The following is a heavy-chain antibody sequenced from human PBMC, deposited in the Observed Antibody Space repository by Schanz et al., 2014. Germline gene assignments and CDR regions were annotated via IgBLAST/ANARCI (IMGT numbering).Heavy chain of an antibody. CDR3: ARVRSEDYGGMDV. V-gene: IGHV1-2*06. Sequence: QVHLVQSGAEVKTPGDSVKVSCRASGYSIGGYYMHWVRQAPGVGPEWMGRINPNTGGTQYAQKFQGRVTMTTAKSISTVYMELSRLRSDDTAVYYCARVRSEDYGGMDVWGQGTTVTVSS. CDR1: GYSIGGYY. CDR2: INPNTGGT. J-gene: IGHJ6*02.